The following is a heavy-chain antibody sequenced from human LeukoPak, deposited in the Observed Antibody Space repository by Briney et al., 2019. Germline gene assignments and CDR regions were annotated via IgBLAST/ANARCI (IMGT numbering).Heavy chain of an antibody. V-gene: IGHV3-23*01. J-gene: IGHJ4*02. Sequence: SGGSLRLSCAASGCTFSSYAMSWVRQAPGKGLEWFSAITGSGGSTYYPDSVKGRFTISRDNYKNTLHLQRNSQRADHTAVYYCAKDPYYYGSGSYSPSPYSVDYWGQGTLVTVSS. CDR3: AKDPYYYGSGSYSPSPYSVDY. CDR2: ITGSGGST. CDR1: GCTFSSYA. D-gene: IGHD3-10*01.